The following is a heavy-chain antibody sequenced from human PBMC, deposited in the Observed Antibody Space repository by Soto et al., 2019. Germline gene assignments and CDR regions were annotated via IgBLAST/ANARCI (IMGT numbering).Heavy chain of an antibody. D-gene: IGHD6-19*01. J-gene: IGHJ4*02. CDR3: ARAVAVPADFDY. Sequence: ASVKVSCKASGYSFNSYAMYCVCQENGQRLEWMGWINAGNGNTKYSQKFQGRVTITRDTSASTAYMELSSLRSEDTAVYYCARAVAVPADFDYRGQGTLVTVSS. CDR1: GYSFNSYA. CDR2: INAGNGNT. V-gene: IGHV1-3*01.